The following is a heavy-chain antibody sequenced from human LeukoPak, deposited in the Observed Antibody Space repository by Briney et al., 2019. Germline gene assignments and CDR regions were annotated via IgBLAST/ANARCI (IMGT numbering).Heavy chain of an antibody. CDR1: GFTFSSYE. V-gene: IGHV3-9*01. Sequence: GGSLRLSCAASGFTFSSYELYWVRQAPGKGLEWVSGIIWNSDSIGYADSVKGRFTISRDNAKNSLYLQMNSLRAEDTALYYCAKDISVGATPYYFDYWGQGTLVTVSS. J-gene: IGHJ4*02. CDR2: IIWNSDSI. D-gene: IGHD1-26*01. CDR3: AKDISVGATPYYFDY.